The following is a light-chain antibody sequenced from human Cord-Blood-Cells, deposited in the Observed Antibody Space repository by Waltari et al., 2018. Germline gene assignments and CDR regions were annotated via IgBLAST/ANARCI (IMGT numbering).Light chain of an antibody. CDR2: AAS. CDR1: QGISSY. V-gene: IGKV1-8*01. J-gene: IGKJ1*01. CDR3: QQYYSYPRT. Sequence: PSSLSASTGDRVTITCRASQGISSYLAWYQQKPGKAPKLLIYAASTLQSGVPPRVSGSGSGTDFTLTISCLQSEDFATYYCQQYYSYPRTFGQGTKVEIK.